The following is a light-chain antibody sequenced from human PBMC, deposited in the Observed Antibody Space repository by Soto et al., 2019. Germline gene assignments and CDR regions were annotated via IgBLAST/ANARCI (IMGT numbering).Light chain of an antibody. Sequence: QSALTQPASVSGSPGQSITISCTGTSSDVGGYNYVSWYQQHPGKAPKLMIYEVSNRPSGVSNRFSGSKSGNTASLTISGLQVEDEADYYCSSYTSSSTLAVVFGGGTKLTVL. CDR3: SSYTSSSTLAVV. CDR2: EVS. J-gene: IGLJ2*01. V-gene: IGLV2-14*01. CDR1: SSDVGGYNY.